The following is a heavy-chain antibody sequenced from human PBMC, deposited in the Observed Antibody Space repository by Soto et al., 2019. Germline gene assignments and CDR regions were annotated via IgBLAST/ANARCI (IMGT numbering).Heavy chain of an antibody. J-gene: IGHJ6*02. D-gene: IGHD6-19*01. CDR2: IYYSGST. CDR1: GGSFSAYY. V-gene: IGHV4-59*01. Sequence: SETLSLTCAVYGGSFSAYYWSWIRQPPGKGLEWIGYIYYSGSTNYNPSLKSRVTISVDTSKNQFSLKLSSVTAADTAVYYCARGIEGWYQGRYYYGMDVWGQGTTVTVSS. CDR3: ARGIEGWYQGRYYYGMDV.